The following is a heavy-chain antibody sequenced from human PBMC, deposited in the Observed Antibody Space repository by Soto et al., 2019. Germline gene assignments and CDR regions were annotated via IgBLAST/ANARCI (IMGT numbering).Heavy chain of an antibody. Sequence: VKLSCKSSGYTFTSYFNRCVRQATGQGLEWMGMINPSGGITSFAQKFQGRVTMTRDTSTSTVYMELSDLRSEDTAVYYCARDSARQNWGPVFHYWGQGTLVTVSS. CDR1: GYTFTSYF. D-gene: IGHD7-27*01. V-gene: IGHV1-46*01. J-gene: IGHJ4*02. CDR3: ARDSARQNWGPVFHY. CDR2: INPSGGIT.